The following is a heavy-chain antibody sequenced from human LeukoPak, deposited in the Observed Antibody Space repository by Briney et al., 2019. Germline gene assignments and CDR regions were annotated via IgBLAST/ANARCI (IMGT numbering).Heavy chain of an antibody. V-gene: IGHV3-21*01. J-gene: IGHJ4*02. CDR2: ISSSSSYI. CDR3: ATRYCSSTSCSFGHY. D-gene: IGHD2-2*01. CDR1: GFTFSSNS. Sequence: GGSLRVSCAASGFTFSSNSMNWVRQAPGKGLEWVSAISSSSSYIYYADSVKGRFTISRDNAKNSLYLQMNSLRAEDTAVYYCATRYCSSTSCSFGHYWGQGTLVTVSS.